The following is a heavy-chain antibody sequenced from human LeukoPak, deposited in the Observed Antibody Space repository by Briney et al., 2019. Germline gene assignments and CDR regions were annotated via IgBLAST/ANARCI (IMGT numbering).Heavy chain of an antibody. V-gene: IGHV3-23*01. J-gene: IGHJ5*02. CDR2: ISGSGSGGST. CDR1: GFTFSSSA. D-gene: IGHD3/OR15-3a*01. Sequence: GGSLRLSCAASGFTFSSSAMSWVRQAPGKGLEWVSNISGSGSGGSTYYADSVKGRFTISRDNSKNTLYLQMNSLRAEDTAVYYCARDFWTGSNWLDPWGQGTLVTVSS. CDR3: ARDFWTGSNWLDP.